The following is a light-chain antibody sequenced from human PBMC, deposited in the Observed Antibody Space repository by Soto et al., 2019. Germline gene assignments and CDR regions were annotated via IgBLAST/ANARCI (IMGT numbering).Light chain of an antibody. V-gene: IGKV3-15*01. CDR2: DTS. J-gene: IGKJ5*01. Sequence: EIVMTQSPASLSVSPGERVTLSCRASESVSSRLAWYQRKPGQAPRLLTYDTSTRATGIPARFSGSGSGTEFTLTISSLQPEDVATYYCQQYNNWPPITLGQGTRLEIK. CDR3: QQYNNWPPIT. CDR1: ESVSSR.